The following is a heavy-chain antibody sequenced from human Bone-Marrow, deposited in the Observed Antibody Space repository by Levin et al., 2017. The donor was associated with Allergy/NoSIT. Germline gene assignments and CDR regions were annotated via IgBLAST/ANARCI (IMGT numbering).Heavy chain of an antibody. CDR2: ISTSGYTT. CDR1: GFNFGDFY. D-gene: IGHD4-17*01. V-gene: IGHV3-11*01. Sequence: GGSLRLSCAASGFNFGDFYMSWIRQAPGKGLEGVSYISTSGYTTYYADSVKGRFTISRDNGKNSLYLQMNSLTAEDTAFYYCARDRGTSTVTTNFDQWGQGTLLTVSS. CDR3: ARDRGTSTVTTNFDQ. J-gene: IGHJ4*02.